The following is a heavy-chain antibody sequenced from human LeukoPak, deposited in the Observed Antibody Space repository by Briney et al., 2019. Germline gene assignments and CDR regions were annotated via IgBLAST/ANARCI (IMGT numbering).Heavy chain of an antibody. J-gene: IGHJ4*02. CDR3: AKDAGYSYGLAY. Sequence: PGGSLRLSCAASGFTLSSYGMHWVRQAPGKGLEWVAVISYDGSNKYYADSVKGRFTISRDNSKNTLYLQMNSLRAEDTAVYYCAKDAGYSYGLAYWGQGTLVTVSS. CDR1: GFTLSSYG. V-gene: IGHV3-30*18. CDR2: ISYDGSNK. D-gene: IGHD5-18*01.